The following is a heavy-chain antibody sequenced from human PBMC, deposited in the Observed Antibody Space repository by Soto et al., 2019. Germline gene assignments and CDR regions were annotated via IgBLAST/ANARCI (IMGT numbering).Heavy chain of an antibody. Sequence: PGGSLRLSCAASGFTFSTYAMSWVRQAPGKGLEWVSAVSSSGGTTYYADSVKGWFTISRDNSKNTLDLQMSSLRAEDTAVYYCAKRGSSGFDIWGRGTMVTVSS. CDR3: AKRGSSGFDI. CDR1: GFTFSTYA. J-gene: IGHJ3*02. CDR2: VSSSGGTT. D-gene: IGHD3-3*01. V-gene: IGHV3-23*01.